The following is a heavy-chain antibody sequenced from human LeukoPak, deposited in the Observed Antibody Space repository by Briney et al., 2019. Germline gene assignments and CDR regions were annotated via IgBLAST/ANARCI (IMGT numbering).Heavy chain of an antibody. J-gene: IGHJ6*02. Sequence: SETLSLTCAVYGGSFSGYYWSWIRQHPGKGLEWIGYIYYSGSTYYNPSLKSRVTISVDTSKNQFSLKLSSVTAADTAVYYCARLFSSSSWGYYYYGMDVWGQGTTVTVSS. D-gene: IGHD6-6*01. V-gene: IGHV4-31*11. CDR3: ARLFSSSSWGYYYYGMDV. CDR1: GGSFSGYY. CDR2: IYYSGST.